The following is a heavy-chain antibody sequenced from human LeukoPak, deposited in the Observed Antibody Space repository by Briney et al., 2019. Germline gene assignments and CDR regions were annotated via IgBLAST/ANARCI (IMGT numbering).Heavy chain of an antibody. V-gene: IGHV4-34*01. CDR1: GGSFSGYY. J-gene: IGHJ4*02. CDR3: ARASRYNYGSGSHIDY. D-gene: IGHD3-10*01. CDR2: INHSGST. Sequence: SETLSLTCAVYGGSFSGYYWSWIRQPPGKGLEWIGEINHSGSTNYNPSLKSRVTISVDTSKNQFSLKLSSVTAADTAVYYCARASRYNYGSGSHIDYWGQGTLVTVSS.